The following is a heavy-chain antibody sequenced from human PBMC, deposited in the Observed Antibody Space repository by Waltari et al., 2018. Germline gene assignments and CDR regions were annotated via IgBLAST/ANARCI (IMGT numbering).Heavy chain of an antibody. V-gene: IGHV1-24*01. Sequence: QVQLVQSGAEVKKPGSSVKVSCKASGGTFSSYAISWVRQAPGQGLEWMGGFDPEDGETIYAQKFQGRVTMTEDTSTDTAYMELSSLRSEDTAVYYCATSPLRFLEWVNWFDPWGQGTLVTVSS. CDR3: ATSPLRFLEWVNWFDP. D-gene: IGHD3-3*01. CDR2: FDPEDGET. CDR1: GGTFSSYA. J-gene: IGHJ5*02.